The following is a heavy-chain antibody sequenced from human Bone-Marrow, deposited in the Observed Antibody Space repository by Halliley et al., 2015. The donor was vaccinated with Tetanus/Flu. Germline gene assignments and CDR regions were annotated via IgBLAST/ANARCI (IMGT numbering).Heavy chain of an antibody. V-gene: IGHV5-51*01. CDR1: GYRFSDYW. Sequence: QLVQSGAEVKKPGESLKISCKGSGYRFSDYWIGWARQMPGQGLESMGIIFPGDSETRYGQSFQGQVTISADPSISTAYLQWGSLKASDSATYFCAGRQGIEVSADNYYYGLDVWGQGTTVTV. J-gene: IGHJ6*02. CDR2: IFPGDSET. CDR3: AGRQGIEVSADNYYYGLDV. D-gene: IGHD2-21*01.